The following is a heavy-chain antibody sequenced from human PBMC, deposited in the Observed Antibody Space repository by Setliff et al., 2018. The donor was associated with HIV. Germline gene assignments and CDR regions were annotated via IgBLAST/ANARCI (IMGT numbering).Heavy chain of an antibody. V-gene: IGHV1-2*06. CDR1: GYTFTSYG. D-gene: IGHD6-13*01. Sequence: GASVKVSCKASGYTFTSYGISWVRQAPGQGLEWMGRINPNSGGTNYAQKFQGRVTMTRDTSISTAYMELSRLRSDDTAVYYCATGQQLVDFDYWGQGTLVTVSS. CDR2: INPNSGGT. CDR3: ATGQQLVDFDY. J-gene: IGHJ4*02.